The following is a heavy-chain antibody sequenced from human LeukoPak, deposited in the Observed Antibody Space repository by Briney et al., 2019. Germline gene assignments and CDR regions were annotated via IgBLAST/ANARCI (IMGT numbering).Heavy chain of an antibody. CDR2: ISGGGDSI. V-gene: IGHV3-23*01. Sequence: GGSLRLSCAASGFIFSSYAMSWVRQAPGKGLEWVSAISGGGDSIYYADSVKGRFTISRDNSKNTLYLQMNSLRAEDTAVYYCAPDLRGAAWSLDYWGQGTLVTVSS. CDR1: GFIFSSYA. CDR3: APDLRGAAWSLDY. J-gene: IGHJ4*02. D-gene: IGHD2-15*01.